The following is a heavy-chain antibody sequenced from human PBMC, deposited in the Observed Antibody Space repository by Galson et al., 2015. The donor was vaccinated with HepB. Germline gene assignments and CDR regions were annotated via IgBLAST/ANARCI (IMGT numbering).Heavy chain of an antibody. V-gene: IGHV2-70*04. J-gene: IGHJ6*02. CDR3: ARITDYYYYGMDV. CDR2: IDWDDDK. CDR1: GFSLSTSGMR. Sequence: PALVKPTQTLTLTCTFSGFSLSTSGMRVSWIRRPPGKALEWLARIDWDDDKFYSTSLKTRLTISKDTSKNQVVLTMTNMDPVDPATYYCARITDYYYYGMDVWGQGTTVTVSS.